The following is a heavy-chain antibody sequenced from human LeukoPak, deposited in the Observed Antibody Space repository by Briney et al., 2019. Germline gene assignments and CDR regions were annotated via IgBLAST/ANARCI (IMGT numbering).Heavy chain of an antibody. J-gene: IGHJ4*02. Sequence: PGGSLRLSCAASGFTFSSYAMSWVRQAPGKGLEWVANINQDESQKYYVDSVKGRFTISRDNAKNSLYLNMNSLRAEDTAVYYCARDPHTALDYWGQGTLVTVSS. CDR1: GFTFSSYA. CDR2: INQDESQK. V-gene: IGHV3-7*01. CDR3: ARDPHTALDY. D-gene: IGHD5-18*01.